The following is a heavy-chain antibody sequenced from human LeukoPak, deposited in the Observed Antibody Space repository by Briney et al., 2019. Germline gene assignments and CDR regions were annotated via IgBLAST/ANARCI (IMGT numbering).Heavy chain of an antibody. D-gene: IGHD6-19*01. CDR3: AGHSSGWYYMNY. CDR1: GFTFSSYT. CDR2: IGTSSTTI. V-gene: IGHV3-48*01. J-gene: IGHJ4*02. Sequence: PGGSLRLSCAASGFTFSSYTMNWVRQPPGKGLEWVSNIGTSSTTICYADSVKGRFTISRDNSKNTLYLQMNSLRAEDTAVYYCAGHSSGWYYMNYWGQGTLVTVSS.